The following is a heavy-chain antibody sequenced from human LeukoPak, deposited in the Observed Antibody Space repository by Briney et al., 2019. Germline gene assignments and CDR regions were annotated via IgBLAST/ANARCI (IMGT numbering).Heavy chain of an antibody. Sequence: SETLSLTCTVSGGSISSYYWSWIRQPPGKGLECIGYIYYRGSTNYNPTLKSRVTMSVDRSKNQFSLKLRSVTAADTAVYYCARASPRGDHMDVWGKGTTVTVSS. J-gene: IGHJ6*03. V-gene: IGHV4-59*01. CDR2: IYYRGST. D-gene: IGHD2-21*02. CDR3: ARASPRGDHMDV. CDR1: GGSISSYY.